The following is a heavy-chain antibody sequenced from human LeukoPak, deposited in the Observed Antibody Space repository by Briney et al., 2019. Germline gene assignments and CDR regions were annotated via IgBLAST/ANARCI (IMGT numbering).Heavy chain of an antibody. Sequence: GGSLRLSCAASGFTFSSYWMHWVRQAPGKGLVWVSRINGDGSSTTYADSVRGRFTISRDNAKNTLNLQMSSLGAEDTAVYYCARVVSMVRGASSGMDVWGQGTTVTVFS. J-gene: IGHJ6*02. CDR2: INGDGSST. V-gene: IGHV3-74*01. CDR3: ARVVSMVRGASSGMDV. D-gene: IGHD3-10*01. CDR1: GFTFSSYW.